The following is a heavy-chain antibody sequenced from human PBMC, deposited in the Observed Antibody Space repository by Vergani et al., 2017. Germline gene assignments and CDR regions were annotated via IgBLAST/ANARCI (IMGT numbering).Heavy chain of an antibody. CDR1: GFTFSSYA. CDR2: ISGNGGSP. Sequence: EVQLLESGGGLVPPGGSLRLSCAASGFTFSSYAMSWVRQAPGKGLEWVSAISGNGGSPYYADSVKGRFTISRDNSKNTLYLQMNSVRDEDTAVYYCAKVPYSSSSYCFDYWGQGTLVTVSS. V-gene: IGHV3-23*01. J-gene: IGHJ4*02. D-gene: IGHD6-13*01. CDR3: AKVPYSSSSYCFDY.